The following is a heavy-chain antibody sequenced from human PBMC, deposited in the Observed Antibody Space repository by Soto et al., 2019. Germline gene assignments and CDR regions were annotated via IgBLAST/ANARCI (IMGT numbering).Heavy chain of an antibody. V-gene: IGHV1-8*02. CDR3: AREKVGAVDY. CDR2: INPISGNT. D-gene: IGHD1-26*01. Sequence: ASVKVSCKASGDTFSSYAISWVRQATGQGLEWMGWINPISGNTGYAQKYQGRVTMTRNTSTSTAYMELSSLRSDDTAVYYCAREKVGAVDYWGQGTLVTVSS. J-gene: IGHJ4*02. CDR1: GDTFSSYA.